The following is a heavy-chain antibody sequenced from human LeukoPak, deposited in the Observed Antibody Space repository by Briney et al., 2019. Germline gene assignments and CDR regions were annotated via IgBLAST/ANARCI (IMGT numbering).Heavy chain of an antibody. Sequence: ASVKVSCKASGYTFTASYIHWVRQAPGQGLEWMGWINPNSGGTNYAQKFQGRVTMTRDTSISTAYMELSSLKSDDTAVYYCVRDLRDRVIGAYYWGQGTLVTVSS. V-gene: IGHV1-2*02. CDR2: INPNSGGT. J-gene: IGHJ4*02. CDR1: GYTFTASY. CDR3: VRDLRDRVIGAYY. D-gene: IGHD5-12*01.